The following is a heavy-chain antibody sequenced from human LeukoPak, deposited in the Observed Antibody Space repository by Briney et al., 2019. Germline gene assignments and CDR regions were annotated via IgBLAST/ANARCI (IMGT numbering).Heavy chain of an antibody. CDR2: IIPILGIA. CDR1: GSTFISYA. D-gene: IGHD6-19*01. V-gene: IGHV1-69*04. Sequence: SVNVSYMASGSTFISYAIIWVQQAPGQELEWMGRIIPILGIANYAQKFQGRVTITADKSTSTAYMELSSVRYEDRAVYYCARPNGSGWLHRGWFDPWGQGTLVTVCS. J-gene: IGHJ5*02. CDR3: ARPNGSGWLHRGWFDP.